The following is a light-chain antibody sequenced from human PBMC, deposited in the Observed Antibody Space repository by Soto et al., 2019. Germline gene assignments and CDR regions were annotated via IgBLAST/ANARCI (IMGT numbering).Light chain of an antibody. CDR2: EVS. Sequence: QSVLTQPASVSGSPGQSITISCTGTSSDVGGYNYVSWYQQFPGKAPKLMIYEVSNRPSGVSNRFSGSKSGNTASLTISGLQAEDEGDYYCSSYTSSRTWVFGGGTKLTVL. CDR1: SSDVGGYNY. CDR3: SSYTSSRTWV. J-gene: IGLJ3*02. V-gene: IGLV2-14*01.